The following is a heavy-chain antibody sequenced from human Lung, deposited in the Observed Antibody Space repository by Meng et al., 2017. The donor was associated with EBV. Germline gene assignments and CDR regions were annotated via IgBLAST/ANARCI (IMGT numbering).Heavy chain of an antibody. Sequence: VQLQESGPGRVKPSQTLSLTCTVSGGSISSGGHYWSWIRQHPGKSLEWIGYIYYSGSTYYNPSLKSLVSISVDTSNNQFSLKLSSVTAADTAVYYCARAVDTGYFDYWGQGTLVTVSS. V-gene: IGHV4-31*01. J-gene: IGHJ4*02. CDR3: ARAVDTGYFDY. D-gene: IGHD5-18*01. CDR1: GGSISSGGHY. CDR2: IYYSGST.